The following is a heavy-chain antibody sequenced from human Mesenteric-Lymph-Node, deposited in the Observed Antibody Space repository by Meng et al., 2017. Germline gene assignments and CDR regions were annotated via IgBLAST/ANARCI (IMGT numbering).Heavy chain of an antibody. J-gene: IGHJ2*01. D-gene: IGHD2-21*02. CDR2: IYRDGST. CDR1: GFSVSTNY. CDR3: ARAGICGGDCSYGQRENWYFDL. Sequence: GGSLRLSCAASGFSVSTNYMSWVRQAPGKGLEWVSIIYRDGSTYYADSVKGRFTISRDNSKNTLYLQMNSLRAEDTAVYYCARAGICGGDCSYGQRENWYFDLWGRGTLVTVSS. V-gene: IGHV3-66*01.